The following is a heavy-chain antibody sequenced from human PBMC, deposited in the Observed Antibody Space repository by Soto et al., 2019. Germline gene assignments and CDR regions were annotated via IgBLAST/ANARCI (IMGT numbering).Heavy chain of an antibody. CDR2: ISVSGGST. CDR1: KFAITSHV. Sequence: EVQMVESGGGLVKPGGSQRLSCKALKFAITSHVMTWVRQAPGKGLEWVSGISVSGGSTFYADSVLGRFTISRDDTRNMVYLQMDSLRADDTAVYYCAKRTGDYYFYGLDAWGQGTTVVVSS. V-gene: IGHV3-23*04. D-gene: IGHD7-27*01. J-gene: IGHJ6*02. CDR3: AKRTGDYYFYGLDA.